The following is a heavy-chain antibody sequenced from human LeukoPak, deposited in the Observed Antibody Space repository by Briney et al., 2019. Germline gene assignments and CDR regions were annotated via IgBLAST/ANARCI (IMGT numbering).Heavy chain of an antibody. CDR1: GFTFKNYG. J-gene: IGHJ4*02. Sequence: ASVKVSCKASGFTFKNYGFSWVRQAPGQGLQWMGWIRADNGNTKYAQNLQGRVIMTTDRSTGTAYVELTSLRSDDTAVYYCARDRRGYSAYDGEGFDYWGQGTLVTVSS. D-gene: IGHD5-12*01. CDR2: IRADNGNT. V-gene: IGHV1-18*04. CDR3: ARDRRGYSAYDGEGFDY.